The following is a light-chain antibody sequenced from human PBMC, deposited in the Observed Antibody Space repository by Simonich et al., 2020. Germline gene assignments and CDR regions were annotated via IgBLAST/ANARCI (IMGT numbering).Light chain of an antibody. CDR2: WAS. CDR3: QQYYSTPRT. J-gene: IGKJ1*01. V-gene: IGKV4-1*01. CDR1: LSVLYSSNIKNY. Sequence: DIVMTQSPDSLAVSLGERATINCKSSLSVLYSSNIKNYLAWYQQKPGQPPKLLIYWASTRESGFPDRFGGSGSGTDFTLTISSLQAEDVAVYYCQQYYSTPRTFGQGTKVEIK.